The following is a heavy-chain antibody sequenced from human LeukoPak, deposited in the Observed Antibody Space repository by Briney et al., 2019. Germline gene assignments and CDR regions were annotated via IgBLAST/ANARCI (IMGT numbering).Heavy chain of an antibody. CDR1: GGSISSYY. CDR2: IYTSGST. D-gene: IGHD6-19*01. V-gene: IGHV4-4*07. J-gene: IGHJ4*02. Sequence: SETLSLTCTVSGGSISSYYWSWIRQPPGKGLEWIGRIYTSGSTNYNPSLKSRVTMSVDTSKNQFSLKLSSVTAADTAVYYCARVSVAGTFLVDWGQGTLVTVSS. CDR3: ARVSVAGTFLVD.